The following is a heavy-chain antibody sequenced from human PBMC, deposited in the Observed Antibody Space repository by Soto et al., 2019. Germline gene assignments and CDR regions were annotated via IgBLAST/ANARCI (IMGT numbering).Heavy chain of an antibody. Sequence: QVQLVQSGAEVKKPGSSVKVSCKASGGTFSSYAISWVRQAPGQGLEWMGGIIPIFGTANYAQKFQGSVTITADKSTSTAYMELSSLRSEDTAVYYCAKPLMTTLYYYYGMDVWGQGTTVTVSS. CDR1: GGTFSSYA. CDR3: AKPLMTTLYYYYGMDV. D-gene: IGHD4-17*01. CDR2: IIPIFGTA. J-gene: IGHJ6*02. V-gene: IGHV1-69*06.